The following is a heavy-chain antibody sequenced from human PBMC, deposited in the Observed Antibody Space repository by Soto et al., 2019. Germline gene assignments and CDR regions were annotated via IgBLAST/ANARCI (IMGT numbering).Heavy chain of an antibody. V-gene: IGHV3-15*07. Sequence: GGSLRLSCAASGFTFSNAWMNWVRQAPGKGLEWVSRIKSKTDGGTTDHAAPVKGRFTISRDDSKNTLYLQMNSLKTEDTAVYYCTTRQVRSGSFDYWGQGTLVTVSS. CDR2: IKSKTDGGTT. J-gene: IGHJ4*02. CDR1: GFTFSNAW. CDR3: TTRQVRSGSFDY. D-gene: IGHD6-19*01.